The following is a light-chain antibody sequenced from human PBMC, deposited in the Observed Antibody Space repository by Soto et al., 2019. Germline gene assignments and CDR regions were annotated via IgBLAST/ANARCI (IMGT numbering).Light chain of an antibody. V-gene: IGKV1-33*01. CDR3: QQYDNVPVT. CDR2: DAF. J-gene: IGKJ5*01. Sequence: QMTQSPSSLSASVGDRVTITCLASQDIGNNLNWFQQKSGQAPRLLVFDAFHSDTGVPSRFSGSASGTEFTFTINNLQPEDIATYFCQQYDNVPVTFGQGTRLDIK. CDR1: QDIGNN.